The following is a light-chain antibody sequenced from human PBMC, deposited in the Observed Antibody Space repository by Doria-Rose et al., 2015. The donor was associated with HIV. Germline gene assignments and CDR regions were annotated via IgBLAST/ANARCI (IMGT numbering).Light chain of an antibody. CDR1: QSLLYTSKNY. V-gene: IGKV4-1*01. CDR2: WAS. Sequence: DIRMTQSLASLGMSLGERATLNCKSNQSLLYTSKNYLAWYQQKPGQPPKLLIYWASTRQSGFPARFSGSGSGTDFTLTISSLEAEDVADDYCQQYYDTPSFVHGTTVDIK. CDR3: QQYYDTPS. J-gene: IGKJ3*01.